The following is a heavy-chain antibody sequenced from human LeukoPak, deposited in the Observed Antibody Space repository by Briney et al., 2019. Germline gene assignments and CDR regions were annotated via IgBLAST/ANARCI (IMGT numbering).Heavy chain of an antibody. CDR3: ARKEYSSSWFSS. J-gene: IGHJ5*01. D-gene: IGHD6-13*01. CDR2: INHSGST. Sequence: TSETLSLTCAVYGGSFSGYYWSWIRQPPGKGLEWIGEINHSGSTNYNPSLKSRVTIPVDTSKNQFSLKLSSVTAADTAVYYCARKEYSSSWFSSWGQGTLVTVSS. CDR1: GGSFSGYY. V-gene: IGHV4-34*01.